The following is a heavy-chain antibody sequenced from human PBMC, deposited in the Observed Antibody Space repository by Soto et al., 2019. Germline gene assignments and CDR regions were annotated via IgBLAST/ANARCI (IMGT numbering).Heavy chain of an antibody. J-gene: IGHJ6*02. Sequence: QVQLVQSGAEVKKPGSSVNVSCKASVGTFSSYAIRWVRQAPGQGLEWMGGIIPIFGTANYAQKFQGRVTITADESTSTAYMELSSLRSEDTAVYYCERAGGRHSGYDYYYGMDVWGQGTTVTVSS. V-gene: IGHV1-69*12. CDR2: IIPIFGTA. CDR3: ERAGGRHSGYDYYYGMDV. CDR1: VGTFSSYA. D-gene: IGHD5-12*01.